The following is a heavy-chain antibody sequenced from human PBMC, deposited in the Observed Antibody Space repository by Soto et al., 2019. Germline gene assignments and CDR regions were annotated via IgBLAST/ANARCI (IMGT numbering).Heavy chain of an antibody. CDR1: GDSISSSYS. CDR3: AREYCANDVCFQPDY. D-gene: IGHD2-8*01. J-gene: IGHJ4*02. CDR2: VSHSGIT. Sequence: PEETLSLTCTVSGDSISSSYSWSWIRQPPGRGLEWIGYVSHSGITRYNPSLQSRVSMSVDTSRNQFSLKLNSVTAADTAVYFCAREYCANDVCFQPDYWGQGALVTVSS. V-gene: IGHV4-59*12.